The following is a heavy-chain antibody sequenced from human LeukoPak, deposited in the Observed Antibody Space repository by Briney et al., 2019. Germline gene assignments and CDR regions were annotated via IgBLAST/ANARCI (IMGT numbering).Heavy chain of an antibody. CDR2: IYPGDSDT. J-gene: IGHJ4*02. CDR1: GYTFTSYD. V-gene: IGHV5-51*01. D-gene: IGHD5-12*01. Sequence: KVSCKASGYTFTSYDINWVRQMPGKGLEWMGIIYPGDSDTRYSPSFQGQVTISADKSISTAYLQWSSLKASDTAMYYCARRGYGGYPFDYWGQGTLVTVSS. CDR3: ARRGYGGYPFDY.